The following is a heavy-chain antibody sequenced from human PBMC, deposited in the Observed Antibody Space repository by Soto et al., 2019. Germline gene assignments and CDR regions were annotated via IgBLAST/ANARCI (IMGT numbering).Heavy chain of an antibody. J-gene: IGHJ5*01. CDR3: ARGRGYSYGLDS. CDR2: INHSGST. D-gene: IGHD5-18*01. V-gene: IGHV4-34*01. Sequence: SETLSLTCAVYGGSFGGFYWSWIRQPPGKGLEWIGEINHSGSTNYNPSLKSRVTISVDTSKNQFSLSLSSVTAADTAVYYCARGRGYSYGLDSWGHGTLVTVSS. CDR1: GGSFGGFY.